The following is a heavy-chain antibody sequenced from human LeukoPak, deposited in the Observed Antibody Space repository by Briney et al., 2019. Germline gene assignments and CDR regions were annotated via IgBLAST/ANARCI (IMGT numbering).Heavy chain of an antibody. J-gene: IGHJ4*02. CDR2: ITYDGYYK. CDR1: GFTFTSYG. D-gene: IGHD3-10*01. V-gene: IGHV3-30*03. CDR3: ARDLSPVVRASPMGY. Sequence: GGSLRLSCAASGFTFTSYGMHWVRQAPGKGPEWVALITYDGYYKYYSDSVKGRFTISSDTSKNTMYLQMNSLRAEDTAVYYCARDLSPVVRASPMGYWGQGTLVTVSS.